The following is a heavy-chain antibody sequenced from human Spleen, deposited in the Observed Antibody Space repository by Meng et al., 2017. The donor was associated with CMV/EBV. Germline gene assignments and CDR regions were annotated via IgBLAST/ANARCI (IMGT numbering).Heavy chain of an antibody. Sequence: ESLKISCSLSGGSFNRYYWNWIRQPPGKGLEWIGYIYDGVSTSYNPSLKSRVIISSDTSKSHFSLQLSSVTAADTAVYYCARAPTYYYGSGSIYYFYAMDIWGQGTTVTVSS. CDR3: ARAPTYYYGSGSIYYFYAMDI. CDR1: GGSFNRYY. CDR2: IYDGVST. V-gene: IGHV4-59*01. J-gene: IGHJ6*02. D-gene: IGHD3-10*01.